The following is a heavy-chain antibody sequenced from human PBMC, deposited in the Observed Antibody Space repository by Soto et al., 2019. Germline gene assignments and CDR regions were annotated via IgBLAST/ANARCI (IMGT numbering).Heavy chain of an antibody. D-gene: IGHD2-21*02. CDR2: ISSSSSYI. J-gene: IGHJ4*02. V-gene: IGHV3-21*01. CDR3: ARDRHAVTVSFDY. CDR1: GFTFSSYS. Sequence: EVQLVESGGGLVKHGGSLRLSCAASGFTFSSYSMNWVRQAPGKGLEWVSSISSSSSYIYYADSVKGRFTISKDNAKNSLYLQMNSLRAEDTAVYYCARDRHAVTVSFDYWGQGTLVTVSS.